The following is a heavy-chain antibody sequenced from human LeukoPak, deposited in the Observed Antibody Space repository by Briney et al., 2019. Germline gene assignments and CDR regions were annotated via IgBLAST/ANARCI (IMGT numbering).Heavy chain of an antibody. CDR3: ARALGPYYDSSGYYI. J-gene: IGHJ4*02. CDR1: GFTFSSYS. Sequence: PGGSLRLSCAASGFTFSSYSMNWVRQAPGKGLEWVSSISSSGSYIYYADSVKGRFTISRDNAKNSLYLQMNSLRAEDTAVYYCARALGPYYDSSGYYIWGQGTLVTVSS. D-gene: IGHD3-22*01. V-gene: IGHV3-21*01. CDR2: ISSSGSYI.